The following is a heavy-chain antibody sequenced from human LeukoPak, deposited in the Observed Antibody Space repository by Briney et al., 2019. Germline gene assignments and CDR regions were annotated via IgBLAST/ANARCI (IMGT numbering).Heavy chain of an antibody. D-gene: IGHD1-7*01. CDR1: GFTFSSYW. J-gene: IGHJ4*02. CDR3: ARISRGELPTF. V-gene: IGHV3-74*01. CDR2: INSDGSST. Sequence: GGSLRLSCAASGFTFSSYWMHWVRQAPGKGLVWVSRINSDGSSTSYADSVKGRFTISRDNAKNTLSLQMNSLRVEDTAIYYCARISRGELPTFWGQGTLVIVSS.